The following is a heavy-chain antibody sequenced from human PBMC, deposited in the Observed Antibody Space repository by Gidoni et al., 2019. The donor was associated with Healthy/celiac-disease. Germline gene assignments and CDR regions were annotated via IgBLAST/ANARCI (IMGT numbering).Heavy chain of an antibody. CDR1: GFPFSSYA. Sequence: QVQLVESGGGVVQPGRSLRLSCAASGFPFSSYAMHWVRQAPGKGLEWVAVISYDGSNKYYADSVKGRFTSSRDNSKNTLYLQMNSLRAEDTAVYYCARVSRFDSSGWPQFFYYYYYGMDVWGQGTTVTVSS. D-gene: IGHD6-19*01. V-gene: IGHV3-30*01. J-gene: IGHJ6*02. CDR3: ARVSRFDSSGWPQFFYYYYYGMDV. CDR2: ISYDGSNK.